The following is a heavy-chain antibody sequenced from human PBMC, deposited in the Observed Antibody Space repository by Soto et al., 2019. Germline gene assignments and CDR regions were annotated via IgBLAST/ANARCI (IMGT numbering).Heavy chain of an antibody. J-gene: IGHJ6*03. D-gene: IGHD6-13*01. CDR1: GFTFSSYG. Sequence: QVQLVESGGGVVQPGRSLRLSCAASGFTFSSYGMHWVRQAPGKGLEWVAVIWYDGSNKYYADSVKGRFTISRDNSKNTMYLQMNSLRAEERAVYYCARDAGSIAAAVHYYMEIWGKGTTVTVSS. V-gene: IGHV3-33*01. CDR2: IWYDGSNK. CDR3: ARDAGSIAAAVHYYMEI.